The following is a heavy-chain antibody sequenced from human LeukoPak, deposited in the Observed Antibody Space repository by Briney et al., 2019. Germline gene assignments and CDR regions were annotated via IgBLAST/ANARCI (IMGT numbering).Heavy chain of an antibody. J-gene: IGHJ4*02. CDR3: AKGDSSSWYGLDFDY. V-gene: IGHV3-30*18. CDR1: GFTFSSYS. CDR2: ISYDGSNK. D-gene: IGHD6-13*01. Sequence: PGRSLRLSCAASGFTFSSYSMKWVRQAPGKGLEWVAVISYDGSNKYYADSVKGRFTISRDNSKNTLYLQMNSLRAEDTAVYYCAKGDSSSWYGLDFDYWGQGTLVTVSS.